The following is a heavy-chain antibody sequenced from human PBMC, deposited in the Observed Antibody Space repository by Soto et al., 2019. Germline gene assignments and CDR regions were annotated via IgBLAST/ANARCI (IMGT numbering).Heavy chain of an antibody. CDR3: ARLGILTGYPRWFDP. CDR2: INHSGST. D-gene: IGHD3-9*01. CDR1: GGSFSGYY. V-gene: IGHV4-34*01. Sequence: SETLSLTCAVYGGSFSGYYWSWIRQPPGKGLEWIGEINHSGSTNYNPSLKSRVTISVDTSKNQFSLKLSSVTAADTAVYYCARLGILTGYPRWFDPWGQGTLVTVSS. J-gene: IGHJ5*02.